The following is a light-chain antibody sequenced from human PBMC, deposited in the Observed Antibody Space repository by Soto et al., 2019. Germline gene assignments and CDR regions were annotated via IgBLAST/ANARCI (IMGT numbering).Light chain of an antibody. Sequence: EIVLTQSPGTLSLSPGERGTLSCRVSQSVSSKFLAWYQQKPGQAPRLLIYGASSRATGIPDRFSGSGSGTDFTLTISRLEPEDFALYYCQQYGSSPRTFGQGTKLEIK. CDR2: GAS. J-gene: IGKJ2*01. CDR3: QQYGSSPRT. CDR1: QSVSSKF. V-gene: IGKV3-20*01.